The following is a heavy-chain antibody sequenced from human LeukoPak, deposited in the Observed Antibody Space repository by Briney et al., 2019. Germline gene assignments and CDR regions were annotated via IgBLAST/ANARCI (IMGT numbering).Heavy chain of an antibody. Sequence: SVKVSCKASGGTFSSYAISWVRQAPGQGLEWMGRIIPILGIANYAQKFQGRVTITADKSTSTAYMELSSLRSEDTAVYYCARAWRMAAPNDAFDIWGQGTMVTVSS. J-gene: IGHJ3*02. CDR1: GGTFSSYA. CDR3: ARAWRMAAPNDAFDI. CDR2: IIPILGIA. D-gene: IGHD6-13*01. V-gene: IGHV1-69*04.